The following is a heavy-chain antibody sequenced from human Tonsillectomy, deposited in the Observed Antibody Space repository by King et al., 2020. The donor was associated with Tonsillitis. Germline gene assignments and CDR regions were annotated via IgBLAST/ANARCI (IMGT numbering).Heavy chain of an antibody. CDR3: AREISGSPTYGSAFDI. CDR1: DNSISSSSHY. J-gene: IGHJ3*02. CDR2: IYTSGSS. Sequence: QLQESGPGLVKPSQTLSLICTVSDNSISSSSHYWSWIRQPAGKELGWSGRIYTSGSSNYNPFLNSRVTMSVDTSKNQLSLLLSSVTAADTAVYYCAREISGSPTYGSAFDIWGQGTMVTVS. D-gene: IGHD1-26*01. V-gene: IGHV4-61*02.